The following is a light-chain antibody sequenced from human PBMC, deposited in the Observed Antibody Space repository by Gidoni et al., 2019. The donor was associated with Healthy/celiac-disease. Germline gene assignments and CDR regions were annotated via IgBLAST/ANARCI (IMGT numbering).Light chain of an antibody. V-gene: IGKV1-39*01. CDR2: AAS. J-gene: IGKJ2*01. CDR3: QQSYSTPRT. Sequence: DIQMTQSPSSLSASVGDRVTITCRASQSISSYLNWYQQKPGTAPKLLSYAASSLQRGVPSRFSGSGSGTDFTLTISRLQPEDFATYYCQQSYSTPRTFGQGTKREIK. CDR1: QSISSY.